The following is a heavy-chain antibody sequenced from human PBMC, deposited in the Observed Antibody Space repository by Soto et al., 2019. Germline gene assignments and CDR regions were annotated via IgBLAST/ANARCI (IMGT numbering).Heavy chain of an antibody. V-gene: IGHV1-18*04. CDR2: ISAYNGNT. Sequence: QVQLVQSGAEVKKPGASVKVSCKASGYTFTSYGISWVRQAPGRGLEWMGWISAYNGNTNYAQKLQGRVTMTTDTSTSTAYMELRSLRSDATAVYYCARSSSKVELEGWFDPWGQGTLVTVSS. J-gene: IGHJ5*02. CDR1: GYTFTSYG. CDR3: ARSSSKVELEGWFDP. D-gene: IGHD1-7*01.